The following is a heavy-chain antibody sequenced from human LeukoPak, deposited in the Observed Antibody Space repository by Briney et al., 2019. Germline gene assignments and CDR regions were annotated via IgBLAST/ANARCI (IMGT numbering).Heavy chain of an antibody. CDR1: GYTFTSYG. D-gene: IGHD6-13*01. J-gene: IGHJ4*02. V-gene: IGHV1-18*01. Sequence: ASVKVSCKASGYTFTSYGISWVRQAPGQGLEWMGWISAYNGNTNYAQKLQGRVTMTTDTSTSTAYMELRSLRSDDTAVYYCAGGSNSWQQLVFDYWGQGTLVTVSS. CDR3: AGGSNSWQQLVFDY. CDR2: ISAYNGNT.